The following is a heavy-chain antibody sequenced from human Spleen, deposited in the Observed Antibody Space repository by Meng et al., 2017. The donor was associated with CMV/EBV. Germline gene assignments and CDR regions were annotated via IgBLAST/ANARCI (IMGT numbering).Heavy chain of an antibody. J-gene: IGHJ2*01. CDR1: GFTFSNYT. CDR2: LSRGSHYI. CDR3: AASGSENWYFDL. D-gene: IGHD3-10*01. Sequence: GESLKISCAASGFTFSNYTMNWVRQALGKGLEWVSFLSRGSHYIDYADAVKGRFTISRDNSKGSLYLQMNRLTAEDTAVYYCAASGSENWYFDLWGRGTLVTVSS. V-gene: IGHV3-21*01.